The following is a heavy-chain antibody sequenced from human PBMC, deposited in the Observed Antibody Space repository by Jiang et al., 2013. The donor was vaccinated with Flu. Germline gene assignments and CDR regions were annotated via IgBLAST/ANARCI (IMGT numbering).Heavy chain of an antibody. CDR3: ARQDDYVWGSYRYTGPLDY. Sequence: GAEVKKPGESLKISCKGSGYSFTSYWIGWVRQMPGKGLEWMGIIYPGDSDTRYSPSFQGQVTISADKSISTAYLQWSSLKASDTAMYYCARQDDYVWGSYRYTGPLDYWGQGTLVTVSS. CDR1: GYSFTSYW. J-gene: IGHJ4*02. D-gene: IGHD3-16*02. V-gene: IGHV5-51*01. CDR2: IYPGDSDT.